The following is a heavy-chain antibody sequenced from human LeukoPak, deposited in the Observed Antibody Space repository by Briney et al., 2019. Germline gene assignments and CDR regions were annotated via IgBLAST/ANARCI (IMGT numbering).Heavy chain of an antibody. V-gene: IGHV4-31*03. D-gene: IGHD3-10*01. J-gene: IGHJ4*02. Sequence: TLSLTCSVSGGAIGSDGYYWNWIRQPPGKGLEWIGYIYYSGSASYNPSLKSRVTISVDTSKNQFSLRLSSVTAAHTAVYYCARGRFYGFSGDSWGQGSLVTVSS. CDR1: GGAIGSDGYY. CDR2: IYYSGSA. CDR3: ARGRFYGFSGDS.